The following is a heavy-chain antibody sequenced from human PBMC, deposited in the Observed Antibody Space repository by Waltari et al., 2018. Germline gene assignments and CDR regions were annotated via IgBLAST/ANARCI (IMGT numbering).Heavy chain of an antibody. Sequence: QVQLQESGPGLVKPSETLSLTCAVSGYSISSGYYWGWIRQPPGKGLEWIGSIYHSGSTYFHPSLKSRVTISVDTSKNQFSLKLSSVTAADTAVYYCARATYYYDSSGFFPPLGQGYYFDYWGQGTLVTVSS. D-gene: IGHD3-22*01. CDR2: IYHSGST. J-gene: IGHJ4*02. CDR3: ARATYYYDSSGFFPPLGQGYYFDY. V-gene: IGHV4-38-2*01. CDR1: GYSISSGYY.